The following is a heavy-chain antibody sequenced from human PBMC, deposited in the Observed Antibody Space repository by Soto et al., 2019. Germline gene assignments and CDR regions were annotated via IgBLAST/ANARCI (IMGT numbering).Heavy chain of an antibody. CDR3: AKDIPSGYDSKNHYYMDV. CDR2: ISGSGDAT. CDR1: GFTFSNYA. D-gene: IGHD5-12*01. Sequence: EVQLSESGGGLVQPGGSLRLSCAASGFTFSNYAMSWVRQAPGKGLEWVSVISGSGDATYYADSVKGRFTISRDNSKNMLYLQIISLRAEDTAVNYCAKDIPSGYDSKNHYYMDVWAKGTTVTVSS. J-gene: IGHJ6*03. V-gene: IGHV3-23*01.